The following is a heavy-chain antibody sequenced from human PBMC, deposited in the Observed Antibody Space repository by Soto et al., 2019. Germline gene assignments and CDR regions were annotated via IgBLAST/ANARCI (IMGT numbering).Heavy chain of an antibody. Sequence: CKAFGFTFTSSAFQWVRQARGQRLEWIGWIAVGSGYTNYAQRFQDRVTLTRDMSTATTYMELSRLTSEDTAIYYCAADATAWQQMVPSDYWGQGTLVTVSS. CDR2: IAVGSGYT. V-gene: IGHV1-58*01. J-gene: IGHJ4*02. CDR1: GFTFTSSA. D-gene: IGHD2-8*01. CDR3: AADATAWQQMVPSDY.